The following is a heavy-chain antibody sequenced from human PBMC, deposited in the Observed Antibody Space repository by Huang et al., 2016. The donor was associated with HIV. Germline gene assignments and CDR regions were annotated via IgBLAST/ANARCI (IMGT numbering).Heavy chain of an antibody. CDR3: ARMFKYDSGGYWGNDAFDI. CDR1: GGSFSGHY. Sequence: QVQLQQWGAELLKPSETLSLTCAVSGGSFSGHYWTWIRQPPGRGLEWIGEISDSGSTNYNPSHKRRVTLSGDTSQSQFSLKLNSVNAAVTAIYYCARMFKYDSGGYWGNDAFDIWGQGTMVTVSS. CDR2: ISDSGST. J-gene: IGHJ3*02. V-gene: IGHV4-34*02. D-gene: IGHD3-22*01.